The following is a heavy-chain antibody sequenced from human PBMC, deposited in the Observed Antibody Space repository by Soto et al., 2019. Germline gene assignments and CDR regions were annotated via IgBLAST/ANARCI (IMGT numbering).Heavy chain of an antibody. V-gene: IGHV4-34*01. CDR3: ARGRGYSSSSLDY. CDR2: INHSGST. D-gene: IGHD6-6*01. CDR1: GGSFSGYY. Sequence: QVQLQQWGAGLLKPSETLSLTCAVYGGSFSGYYWSWIRQPPGKGLEWIGEINHSGSTNYNPSLKIRVTISVDTSKNQFSLKLSSVTAADTSVYYCARGRGYSSSSLDYWGQGTLVTVSS. J-gene: IGHJ4*02.